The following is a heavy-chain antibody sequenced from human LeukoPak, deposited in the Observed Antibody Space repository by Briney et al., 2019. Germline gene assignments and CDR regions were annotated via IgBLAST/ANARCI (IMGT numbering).Heavy chain of an antibody. CDR1: GGSISSSSYY. J-gene: IGHJ4*02. Sequence: SETLSLTCTVSGGSISSSSYYWGWIRRPPGKGLEWIGSIYYSGSTYHNPSLKSRVTISVDTSKNQFSLKLSSVTAADTAAYYCARLEMATITYWGQGTLVTVSS. V-gene: IGHV4-39*01. CDR2: IYYSGST. D-gene: IGHD5-24*01. CDR3: ARLEMATITY.